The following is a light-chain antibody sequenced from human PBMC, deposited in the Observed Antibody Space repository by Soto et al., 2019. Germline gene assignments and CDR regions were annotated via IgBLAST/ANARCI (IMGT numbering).Light chain of an antibody. V-gene: IGKV1-5*03. Sequence: DIQMTQSPSTLSASVGDRVSITCRASQSLISRLAWYQQKPGKAPKLLIYKASTLESGVPSRFSGSGSGTEFTLTISSLQPDDFATYYCQQYNNYWTFGQGTKVEIK. CDR3: QQYNNYWT. J-gene: IGKJ1*01. CDR2: KAS. CDR1: QSLISR.